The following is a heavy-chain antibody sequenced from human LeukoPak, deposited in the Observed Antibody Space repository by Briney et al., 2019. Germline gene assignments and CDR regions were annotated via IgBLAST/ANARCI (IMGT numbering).Heavy chain of an antibody. J-gene: IGHJ4*02. CDR2: IIPIFGTA. CDR1: GGTFSSYA. D-gene: IGHD3-22*01. CDR3: ARAPTRYDSSGYYGLQNDY. Sequence: SVKVSCKASGGTFSSYAISWVRQAPGQGLEWMGRIIPIFGTANYAQKFQGRVTIITDESTSTAYMELSSLRSEDTAVYYCARAPTRYDSSGYYGLQNDYWGQGTLVTVSS. V-gene: IGHV1-69*05.